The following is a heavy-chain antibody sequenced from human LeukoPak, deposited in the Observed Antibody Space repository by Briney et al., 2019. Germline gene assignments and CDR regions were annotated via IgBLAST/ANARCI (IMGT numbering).Heavy chain of an antibody. Sequence: SETLSLTCAVYGGSFSGYYWSWIRQPPGKGLEWIGEINHSGSTNYNPSLKSRVTISVDTSKNQFSLKLSSVTAADTAVYYCARGGGTYYYDSSGQIDYWCQGTLVTVSS. CDR1: GGSFSGYY. J-gene: IGHJ4*02. CDR2: INHSGST. D-gene: IGHD3-22*01. CDR3: ARGGGTYYYDSSGQIDY. V-gene: IGHV4-34*01.